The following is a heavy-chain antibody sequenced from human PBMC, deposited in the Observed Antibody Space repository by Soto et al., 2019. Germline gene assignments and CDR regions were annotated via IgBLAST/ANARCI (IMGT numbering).Heavy chain of an antibody. CDR2: ISAYNGNT. CDR1: GYTFTSYG. D-gene: IGHD3-3*01. Sequence: SVKVSCKASGYTFTSYGISWVRQAPGQGLEWMGWISAYNGNTNYAQKLQGRVTMTTDTSTSTAYMELRSLRSDDTAVYYCARDIGYYDFWSDPNWFDPWGQGTLVTVSS. CDR3: ARDIGYYDFWSDPNWFDP. J-gene: IGHJ5*02. V-gene: IGHV1-18*04.